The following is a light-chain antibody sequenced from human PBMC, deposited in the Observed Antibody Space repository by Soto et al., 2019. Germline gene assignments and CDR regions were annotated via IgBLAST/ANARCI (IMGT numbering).Light chain of an antibody. CDR2: DVS. J-gene: IGLJ1*01. CDR3: CSYAGSYTYI. Sequence: QSALTQPRSVSGSPGQSVTISCTRTSSDVDNYNNVSWYQQHPGKAPKLLIYDVSKRPSGVPDRFSGSKSGNTASLTISGLQSEDEADYFCCSYAGSYTYIFGAGTKLTVL. V-gene: IGLV2-11*01. CDR1: SSDVDNYNN.